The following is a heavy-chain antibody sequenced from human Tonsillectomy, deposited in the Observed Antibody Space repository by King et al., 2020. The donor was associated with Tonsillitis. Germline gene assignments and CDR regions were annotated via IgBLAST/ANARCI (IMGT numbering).Heavy chain of an antibody. CDR1: GGTFSTYT. V-gene: IGHV1-69*01. J-gene: IGHJ5*01. D-gene: IGHD4-11*01. CDR3: ARDFDFSKYVQLDS. Sequence: QLVQSGAEVKQPGSSVKVSCKASGGTFSTYTISWVRQAPGQGLEWMGGIIPIFGTPNYAQQFQGRVTITADESTSTAYMELSSLRSEDTAVYFCARDFDFSKYVQLDSWGQGTLVTVSS. CDR2: IIPIFGTP.